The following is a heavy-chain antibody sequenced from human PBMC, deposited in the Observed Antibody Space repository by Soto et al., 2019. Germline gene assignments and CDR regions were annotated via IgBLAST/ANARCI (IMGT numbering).Heavy chain of an antibody. CDR1: GGSMRNVY. V-gene: IGHV4-59*01. Sequence: SETLSLTCTVSGGSMRNVYWSWIRQPPGKRLEWTGFIFHSGNAKYNPSLKSRVTISIDTSKSQFSLSLDSVTAADTAVYFCARAHAPTLPFDYWGLGTLVTVSS. CDR2: IFHSGNA. J-gene: IGHJ4*01. CDR3: ARAHAPTLPFDY. D-gene: IGHD2-15*01.